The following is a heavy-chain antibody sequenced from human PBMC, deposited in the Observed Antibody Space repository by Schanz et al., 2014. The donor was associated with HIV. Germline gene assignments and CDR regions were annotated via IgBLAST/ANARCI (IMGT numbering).Heavy chain of an antibody. V-gene: IGHV1-69*01. J-gene: IGHJ5*02. CDR2: IVPVLAVA. CDR1: GGSFSNYA. D-gene: IGHD1-1*01. CDR3: ATCLITIGCSS. Sequence: QVQLLQSGAEVQKPGSSVKVSCKASGGSFSNYAISWVRQAPGQGLEWMGGIVPVLAVANYAQKFLGRVTISADESTSTGYMDLSNLRSDDTAVYYCATCLITIGCSSWGQGTLVTVSS.